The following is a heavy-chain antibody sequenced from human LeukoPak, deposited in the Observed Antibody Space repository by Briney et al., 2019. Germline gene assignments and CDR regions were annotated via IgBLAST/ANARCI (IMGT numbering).Heavy chain of an antibody. J-gene: IGHJ4*02. V-gene: IGHV3-21*01. CDR3: ARDHYYDSSGYDY. D-gene: IGHD3-22*01. CDR2: VSSSSSYI. Sequence: PGGSLRLSCAASGFTFSSYSMNWVRQAPGKGLEWVSSVSSSSSYIYYADSVKGRFTISRDNAKNSLYLQMNSLRAEDTAVYYCARDHYYDSSGYDYWGQGTLVTVST. CDR1: GFTFSSYS.